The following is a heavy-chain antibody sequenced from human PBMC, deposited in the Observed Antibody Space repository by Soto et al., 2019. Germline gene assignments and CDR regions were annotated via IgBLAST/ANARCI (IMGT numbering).Heavy chain of an antibody. Sequence: LFCTCPDGSSSIYYWSRTRQPTGKGLEWIGYIYGTGTTNYSPPLTNRVTISVDMSKNQFSRRLSSVTAADTAVYYCAGFSSGTYLFDRWGQGTPVTVSS. J-gene: IGHJ5*02. D-gene: IGHD1-26*01. CDR3: AGFSSGTYLFDR. CDR1: DGSSSIYY. CDR2: IYGTGTT. V-gene: IGHV4-59*01.